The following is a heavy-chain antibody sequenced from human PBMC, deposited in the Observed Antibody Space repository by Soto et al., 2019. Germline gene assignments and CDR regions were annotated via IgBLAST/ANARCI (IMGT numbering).Heavy chain of an antibody. J-gene: IGHJ4*02. V-gene: IGHV3-23*01. Sequence: GGSLRLSCAASGFTFSSYAMSWVRQAPGKGLEWVSSISGSGGSTYYADSVKGRFTISRDNSKNTLYLQMNSLRAEDTAVYYCAKARYYDSTGYLYYFDYWGQGTLVTVSS. CDR2: ISGSGGST. CDR3: AKARYYDSTGYLYYFDY. D-gene: IGHD3-22*01. CDR1: GFTFSSYA.